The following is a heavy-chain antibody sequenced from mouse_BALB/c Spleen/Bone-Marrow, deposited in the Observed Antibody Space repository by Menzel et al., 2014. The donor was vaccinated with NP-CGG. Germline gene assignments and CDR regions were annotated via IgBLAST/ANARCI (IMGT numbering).Heavy chain of an antibody. CDR1: GYSFTGYN. J-gene: IGHJ3*01. V-gene: IGHV1-39*01. CDR3: ARSIEYRPLTY. Sequence: EVKLMESGPELEKPGASVKISCKASGYSFTGYNMHWVKQTNGKSLEWIGNIDPYYGGISYNQKFKDKATLTVDKSSSTAYMQLKSLTSEDSAVYYCARSIEYRPLTYWGQGTLVTVSA. CDR2: IDPYYGGI. D-gene: IGHD2-14*01.